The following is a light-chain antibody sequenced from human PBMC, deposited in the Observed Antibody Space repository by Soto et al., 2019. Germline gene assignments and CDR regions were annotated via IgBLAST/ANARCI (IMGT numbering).Light chain of an antibody. CDR2: EVN. Sequence: QSALTQPASVSGSPGQSITISCTGSSSDVGGYNYVSWYQQHPGKAPKLMIYEVNIRPSGVSDRFSGSKSGNTASLTISGLQAEDEADFYCSSYTSSSSYVFGTGTKLTVL. V-gene: IGLV2-14*01. CDR3: SSYTSSSSYV. J-gene: IGLJ1*01. CDR1: SSDVGGYNY.